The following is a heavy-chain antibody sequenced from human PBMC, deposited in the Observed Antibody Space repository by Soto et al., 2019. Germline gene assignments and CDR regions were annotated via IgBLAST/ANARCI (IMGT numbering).Heavy chain of an antibody. D-gene: IGHD1-26*01. Sequence: GGSLRLSCEGSGFTFSSYAMSWVRQAPGKGLEWVSAISGSGGSTYYTDSVKGRFTISRDNSKNTLYLQMNTLRAEDTALYYCALRKTGSHLDYWRQGSLVTVTS. CDR2: ISGSGGST. J-gene: IGHJ4*02. CDR3: ALRKTGSHLDY. V-gene: IGHV3-23*01. CDR1: GFTFSSYA.